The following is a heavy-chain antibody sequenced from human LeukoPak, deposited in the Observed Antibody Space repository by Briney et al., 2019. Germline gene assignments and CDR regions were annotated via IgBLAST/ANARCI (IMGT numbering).Heavy chain of an antibody. D-gene: IGHD3-10*01. CDR1: GFTFSSYG. CDR2: ISSSSSYI. J-gene: IGHJ4*02. V-gene: IGHV3-21*01. Sequence: GGSLRLSCAASGFTFSSYGMHWVRQAPGKGLEWVSSISSSSSYIYYADSVKGRFTISRDNAKNSLYLQMNSLRAEDTAVYYCARDFGEPNDDYWGQGTLVTVSS. CDR3: ARDFGEPNDDY.